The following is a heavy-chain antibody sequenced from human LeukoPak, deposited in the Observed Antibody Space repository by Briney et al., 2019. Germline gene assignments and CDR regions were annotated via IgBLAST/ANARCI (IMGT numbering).Heavy chain of an antibody. CDR1: GFTFSSYA. CDR2: ISGSGGST. V-gene: IGHV3-23*01. CDR3: AKDFGYCINGVCYGTPFDY. D-gene: IGHD2-8*01. J-gene: IGHJ4*02. Sequence: GGSLRLSCAASGFTFSSYAMSWVRQAPGKGLGWVSGISGSGGSTYYADSVKGRFTISRDNSKNTLYLQMNGLRAEDTAVYYCAKDFGYCINGVCYGTPFDYWGQGTLVTVSS.